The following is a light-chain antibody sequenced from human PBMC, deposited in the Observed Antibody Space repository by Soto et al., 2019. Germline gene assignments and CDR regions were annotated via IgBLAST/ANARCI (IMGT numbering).Light chain of an antibody. V-gene: IGLV2-8*01. CDR1: SSDVGGYDY. J-gene: IGLJ1*01. CDR2: EVN. Sequence: QSALTQPPSASGSPGQSVTISCTGTSSDVGGYDYVSWYQQHPGKAPKLMIYEVNKRPSGVPDRFYGSKYGNTASLTVSGLQAEDEADYDCSSYVGNNRGYVLGTGTKLTVL. CDR3: SSYVGNNRGYV.